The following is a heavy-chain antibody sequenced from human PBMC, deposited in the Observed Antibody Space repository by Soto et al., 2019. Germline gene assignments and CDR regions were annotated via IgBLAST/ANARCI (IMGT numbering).Heavy chain of an antibody. CDR3: AKDRVGGTFYTPLGF. V-gene: IGHV3-30*18. CDR1: GFNFDNYG. Sequence: QVQLVESGGGVVQPGGSLRLSCQASGFNFDNYGMHWVRQAPGKGLEWVAVITYDVSFQYYADSVKGRFTISRDNSKNTLYLHLNTLKPEDTAVYHCAKDRVGGTFYTPLGFWGQGTLVTVSS. CDR2: ITYDVSFQ. J-gene: IGHJ4*02. D-gene: IGHD1-7*01.